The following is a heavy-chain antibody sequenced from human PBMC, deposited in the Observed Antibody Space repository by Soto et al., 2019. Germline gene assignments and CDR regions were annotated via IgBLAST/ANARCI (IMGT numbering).Heavy chain of an antibody. CDR3: AKAGFSSGWSPSYFDY. J-gene: IGHJ4*02. V-gene: IGHV3-23*01. Sequence: VQLLESGGGLVQPGRSLRLSCAASGFTFSSYAMNWVRQAPGKGLEWVSAMSGTGGSTYYADSVNGRFTISRDNSKNTLYLQMNSLRVEDTAVFYCAKAGFSSGWSPSYFDYWGQGTLVTVSS. CDR2: MSGTGGST. CDR1: GFTFSSYA. D-gene: IGHD6-19*01.